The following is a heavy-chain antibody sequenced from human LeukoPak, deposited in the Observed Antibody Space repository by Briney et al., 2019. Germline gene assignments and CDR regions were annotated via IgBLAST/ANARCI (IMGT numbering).Heavy chain of an antibody. V-gene: IGHV1-2*02. CDR2: INPNTGGT. J-gene: IGHJ4*02. Sequence: GASVEVSCKASGYTFTAYYVHWVRQAPRQGPEWMGWINPNTGGTNLAQRFQGRVTLTRDTSITTAYMELSSLRSDDTAVYYCARDPEVGSGHWGQGTLVTVSS. D-gene: IGHD1-26*01. CDR3: ARDPEVGSGH. CDR1: GYTFTAYY.